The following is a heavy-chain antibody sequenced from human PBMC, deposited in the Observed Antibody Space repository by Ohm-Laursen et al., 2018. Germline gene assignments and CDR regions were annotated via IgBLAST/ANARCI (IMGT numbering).Heavy chain of an antibody. Sequence: SLRLSCTASGFTFDDYAMHWVRQAPGKVLEWVSGISWNGGSIGYADSVKGRFTISRDNAKNSLYLQMNSLRTEDTALYYCAKVSDRSGWESFDYWGQGTLVTVSS. CDR3: AKVSDRSGWESFDY. D-gene: IGHD6-19*01. V-gene: IGHV3-9*01. J-gene: IGHJ4*02. CDR1: GFTFDDYA. CDR2: ISWNGGSI.